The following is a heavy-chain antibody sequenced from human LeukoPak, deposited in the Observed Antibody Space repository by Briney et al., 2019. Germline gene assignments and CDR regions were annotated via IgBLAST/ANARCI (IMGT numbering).Heavy chain of an antibody. J-gene: IGHJ4*02. CDR1: GFIFSTYA. CDR2: ISGSGGST. V-gene: IGHV3-23*01. CDR3: ARVIRAAPGKGYFDY. D-gene: IGHD6-13*01. Sequence: PGGSLRLSCATSGFIFSTYALSWVRQALGKGLEWASSISGSGGSTYHADSVKGRFTISRDSSKNTLYLQMNSLRAEDTAIYYCARVIRAAPGKGYFDYWGQGTLVTVSS.